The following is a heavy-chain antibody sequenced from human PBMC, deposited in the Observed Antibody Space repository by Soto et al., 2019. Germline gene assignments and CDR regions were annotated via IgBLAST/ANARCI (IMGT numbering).Heavy chain of an antibody. CDR3: ARGEWFGELLSWFDP. J-gene: IGHJ5*02. D-gene: IGHD3-10*01. CDR1: GGSVSSGSYY. Sequence: PSETLSLTCTVSGGSVSSGSYYWGWIRQPPGKGLEWIGYIYYSGSTNYNPSLKSRVTISVDTSKNQFSLKLSSVTAADTAVYYCARGEWFGELLSWFDPWGQGTLVTVSS. CDR2: IYYSGST. V-gene: IGHV4-61*01.